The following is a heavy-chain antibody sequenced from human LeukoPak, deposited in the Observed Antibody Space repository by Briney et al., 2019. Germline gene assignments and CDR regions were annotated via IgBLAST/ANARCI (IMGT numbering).Heavy chain of an antibody. CDR1: GGSFSGYY. V-gene: IGHV4-34*01. CDR3: AQGVVVVPAASMRGNWFDP. D-gene: IGHD2-2*01. Sequence: SETLSLTCAVYGGSFSGYYWSWIRQPPGKGLEWIGEINHSGSTNYNPSLKSRVTISVDTSKNQFSLKLSSVTAADTAVYYCAQGVVVVPAASMRGNWFDPWGQGTLVTVSS. J-gene: IGHJ5*02. CDR2: INHSGST.